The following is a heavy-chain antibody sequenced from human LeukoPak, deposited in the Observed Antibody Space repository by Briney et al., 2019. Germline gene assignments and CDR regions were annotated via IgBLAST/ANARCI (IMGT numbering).Heavy chain of an antibody. V-gene: IGHV3-7*01. D-gene: IGHD3-10*01. CDR1: GFTFSNHA. J-gene: IGHJ4*02. CDR3: TRDRGWQSFDY. CDR2: IKLDGSET. Sequence: PGGSLRLSCAASGFTFSNHAMSWVRQAPGKGLERVANIKLDGSETYYVDSVKGRFTISRDNAKNSLYLQMNSLRAEDTAVYYCTRDRGWQSFDYWGQGTLVTVSS.